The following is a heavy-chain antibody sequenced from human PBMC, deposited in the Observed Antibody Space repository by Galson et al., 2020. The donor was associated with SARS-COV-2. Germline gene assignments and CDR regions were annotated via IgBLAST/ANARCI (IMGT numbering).Heavy chain of an antibody. V-gene: IGHV3-30*10. D-gene: IGHD1-26*01. Sequence: GGSLRLSCEASGFTFTIFTLHWVRQAPGKGLEWVAVTSYDGTSHYYTDSVKGRFTISRDNSKNMLFLQMNSLRVEDTAIYYCVRAASGSYYTAFGPWGQGTMVTVSS. J-gene: IGHJ5*02. CDR1: GFTFTIFT. CDR3: VRAASGSYYTAFGP. CDR2: TSYDGTSH.